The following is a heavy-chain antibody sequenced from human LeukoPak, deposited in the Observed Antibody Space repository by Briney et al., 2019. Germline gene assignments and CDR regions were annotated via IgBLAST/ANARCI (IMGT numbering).Heavy chain of an antibody. Sequence: GGSLRLSCAASGFTFSSYWMHWVRQAPGEGLVWVSRISTDASSTTYADSVKGRFTISRDNAKDTLYLQMNSLRAEDTAVYYCTGHHQAYSRTYWGQGTLVTVSS. V-gene: IGHV3-74*01. CDR1: GFTFSSYW. D-gene: IGHD6-13*01. CDR3: TGHHQAYSRTY. J-gene: IGHJ4*02. CDR2: ISTDASST.